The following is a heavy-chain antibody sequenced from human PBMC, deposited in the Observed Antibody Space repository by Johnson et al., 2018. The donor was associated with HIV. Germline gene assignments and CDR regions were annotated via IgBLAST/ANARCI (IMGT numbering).Heavy chain of an antibody. Sequence: QVQLVESGGGVVQPGRSLRLSCAASGFTFRSYGMHWVRQAPGKGLEWVAVISYDGSNKYYADSVKGRFTISRDNSKNTLYLQMNSLRAEDTAVYYCARVLTTRCAFDIWGQGTMVTVSS. CDR2: ISYDGSNK. V-gene: IGHV3-30*03. CDR1: GFTFRSYG. D-gene: IGHD3-9*01. J-gene: IGHJ3*02. CDR3: ARVLTTRCAFDI.